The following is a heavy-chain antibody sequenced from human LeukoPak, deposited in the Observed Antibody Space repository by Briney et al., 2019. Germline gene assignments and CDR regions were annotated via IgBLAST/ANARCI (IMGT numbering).Heavy chain of an antibody. CDR2: IYPGDSDT. Sequence: GESLKISCKGSGYSFTSYWIGWVRQMPGKGLEWMGTIYPGDSDTRYSPSFQGQVTISADKSISTAYLQWSSLKASDTAMYYCARRVGYSYGLNWFDPWGQGTLVTVSS. V-gene: IGHV5-51*01. J-gene: IGHJ5*02. CDR1: GYSFTSYW. D-gene: IGHD5-18*01. CDR3: ARRVGYSYGLNWFDP.